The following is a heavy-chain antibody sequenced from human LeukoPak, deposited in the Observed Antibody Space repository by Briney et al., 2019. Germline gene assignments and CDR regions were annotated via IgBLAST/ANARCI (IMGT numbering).Heavy chain of an antibody. CDR2: IYYSGST. D-gene: IGHD5-12*01. V-gene: IGHV4-59*08. J-gene: IGHJ4*02. Sequence: SETLSLTCTVSGGSISSYYWSWIRQPPGKGLEWIGYIYYSGSTNYNPSLKSRVTITVDTSKNQFSLKLSSVTAADTAVYYCARHKWQRYYFDYWGQGTLVTVSS. CDR1: GGSISSYY. CDR3: ARHKWQRYYFDY.